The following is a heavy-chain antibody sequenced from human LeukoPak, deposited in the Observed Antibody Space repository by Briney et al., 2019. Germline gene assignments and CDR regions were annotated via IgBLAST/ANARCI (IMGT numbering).Heavy chain of an antibody. CDR1: GYTFTAFY. V-gene: IGHV1-2*02. Sequence: GASVKVSCTASGYTFTAFYMHWVRQARGQGREWMGWINPNSGATNNAQKFQGRVTMTRDTSISTAYMELSRLRSDDTAVYYCARAHFIAAAGYNWFDPWGQGTLVTVSS. D-gene: IGHD6-13*01. CDR2: INPNSGAT. J-gene: IGHJ5*02. CDR3: ARAHFIAAAGYNWFDP.